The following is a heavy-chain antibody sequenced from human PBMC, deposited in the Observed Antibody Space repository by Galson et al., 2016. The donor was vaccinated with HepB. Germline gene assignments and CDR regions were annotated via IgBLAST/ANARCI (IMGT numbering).Heavy chain of an antibody. CDR1: GFSLSTRGVG. CDR3: AHRSGYDLGGAFDI. CDR2: VYWDDHK. V-gene: IGHV2-5*02. Sequence: PALVKPTQTLTLTCTFSGFSLSTRGVGVGWIRQPPGKALEWFALVYWDDHKRYSPSLQSRLTITKDTSKNQVVLTMTNMDPVDTVTYYCAHRSGYDLGGAFDIWGQGTMVTVSS. J-gene: IGHJ3*02. D-gene: IGHD5-12*01.